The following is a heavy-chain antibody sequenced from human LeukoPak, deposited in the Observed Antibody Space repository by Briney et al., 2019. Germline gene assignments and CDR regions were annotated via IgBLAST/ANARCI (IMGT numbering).Heavy chain of an antibody. Sequence: PGGSLRLSCGASGFTFSSYSMNWVRQAPGKGLEWVSSISSSSSYIYYADSVKGRFTISRDNAKNSLYLQMDSLRAEDTAVYYCAAGYCTNGVCSNFDYWGQGTLVTVSS. CDR3: AAGYCTNGVCSNFDY. J-gene: IGHJ4*02. V-gene: IGHV3-21*01. CDR2: ISSSSSYI. CDR1: GFTFSSYS. D-gene: IGHD2-8*01.